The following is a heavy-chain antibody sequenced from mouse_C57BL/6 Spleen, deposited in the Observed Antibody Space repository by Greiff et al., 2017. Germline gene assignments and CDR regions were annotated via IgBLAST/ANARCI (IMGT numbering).Heavy chain of an antibody. V-gene: IGHV1-80*01. CDR3: ARWGLALFDY. D-gene: IGHD3-3*01. CDR1: GYAFSSYW. Sequence: QVQLKESGAELVKPGASVKISCKASGYAFSSYWMNWVKQRPGKGLEWIGQIYPGDGDTNYNGKFKGKATLTADKSSSTAYMQLSSLTSEDSAVYFCARWGLALFDYWGQGTTLTVSS. CDR2: IYPGDGDT. J-gene: IGHJ2*01.